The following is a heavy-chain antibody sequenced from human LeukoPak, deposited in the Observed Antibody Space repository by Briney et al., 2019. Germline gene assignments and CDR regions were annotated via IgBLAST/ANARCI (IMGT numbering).Heavy chain of an antibody. CDR1: GGSISSGDYY. Sequence: SETLSLTCTVSGGSISSGDYYWSWIRQPPGKGLEWIGYIYYSGSTYYNPSLKSRVTISVDTSKNQFSLKLSSVTAADTAVYYCARHGYDYDYMDVWGKGTTVTVSS. J-gene: IGHJ6*03. CDR3: ARHGYDYDYMDV. CDR2: IYYSGST. D-gene: IGHD5-12*01. V-gene: IGHV4-30-4*08.